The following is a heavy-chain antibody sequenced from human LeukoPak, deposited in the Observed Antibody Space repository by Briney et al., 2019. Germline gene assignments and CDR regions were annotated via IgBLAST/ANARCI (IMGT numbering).Heavy chain of an antibody. J-gene: IGHJ4*02. CDR2: IYSGGST. Sequence: GGSLRLSCAASEFSVGSNYMTWVRQAPGKGLEWVSLIYSGGSTYYADSVKGRFTISRDNSKNTLYLQMNSLRAEDTAVYYCGRDYVLDYWGQGTLVTVSS. V-gene: IGHV3-66*01. CDR3: GRDYVLDY. D-gene: IGHD3-16*01. CDR1: EFSVGSNY.